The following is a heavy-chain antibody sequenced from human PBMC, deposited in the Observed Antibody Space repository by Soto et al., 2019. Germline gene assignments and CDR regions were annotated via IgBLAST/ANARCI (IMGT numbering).Heavy chain of an antibody. V-gene: IGHV1-69*01. CDR1: GGTFSNYP. Sequence: VQLVQSGAEVKKPGSSVKVSCKASGGTFSNYPFIWVRQAPGQGLDWMGGIIPILGTTDYGQRFQGRVTITADESTNTAYMELSSLRSDDTAVYYCARGLYCGGGCYSHFDYWGQGTLVTVYS. J-gene: IGHJ4*02. CDR3: ARGLYCGGGCYSHFDY. CDR2: IIPILGTT. D-gene: IGHD2-21*02.